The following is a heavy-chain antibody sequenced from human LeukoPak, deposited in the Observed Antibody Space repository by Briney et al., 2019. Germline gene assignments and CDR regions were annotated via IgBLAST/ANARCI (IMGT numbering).Heavy chain of an antibody. CDR1: GSSISRYY. CDR2: IYYSGST. V-gene: IGHV4-59*01. D-gene: IGHD6-19*01. J-gene: IGHJ4*02. CDR3: ARAGRGWSFDY. Sequence: RPSETLSLTCTVPGSSISRYYWSWIRQPPGKGLEWIAYIYYSGSTNYNPSLKSRVTIFVNTSKNQLCLQLSTVAAADTSVYYFARAGRGWSFDYWGQGTLVTVSS.